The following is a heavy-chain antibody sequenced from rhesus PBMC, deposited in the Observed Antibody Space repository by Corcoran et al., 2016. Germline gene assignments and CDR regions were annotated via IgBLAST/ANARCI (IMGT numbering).Heavy chain of an antibody. V-gene: IGHV4-106*01. CDR1: GGSISADYY. Sequence: QVQLQESGPGLVKPSETLSLTCAVSGGSISADYYWSWIRQPPGTWLVWLGYIYGSGGGTNYNPSLKNRVTISIDTSKNQFSLKLSSVTAADTAVYYCASLIAAAYFDYWGQGLRVTVSS. D-gene: IGHD6-25*01. CDR2: IYGSGGGT. CDR3: ASLIAAAYFDY. J-gene: IGHJ3*01.